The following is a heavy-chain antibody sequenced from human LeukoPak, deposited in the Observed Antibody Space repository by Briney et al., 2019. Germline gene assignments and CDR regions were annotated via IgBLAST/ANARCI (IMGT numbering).Heavy chain of an antibody. Sequence: HPGGSLRLSCAASGFTFSSYAMSWVRQAPGKGLEWVSAISGSGGSTYYADSVKGRFTISRDNSKNTLYLQMNSLRAEDTAVYYCAKDYFPTKGVPAAISTVLGVWGKGTTVTVSS. D-gene: IGHD2-2*02. CDR3: AKDYFPTKGVPAAISTVLGV. CDR2: ISGSGGST. CDR1: GFTFSSYA. V-gene: IGHV3-23*01. J-gene: IGHJ6*04.